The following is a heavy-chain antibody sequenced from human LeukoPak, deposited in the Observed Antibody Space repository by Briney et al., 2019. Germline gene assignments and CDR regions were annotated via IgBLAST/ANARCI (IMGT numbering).Heavy chain of an antibody. Sequence: ASVKVSCKASGYTFTDYYLHWVRQAPGHGLEWMGWIKPDGGDTNYAQRLQGRVTMTRDTSISTAYMELTNLSSDDTAVYYCARGITIYGVMIIYFDSWGQGALVTVSS. CDR1: GYTFTDYY. CDR3: ARGITIYGVMIIYFDS. V-gene: IGHV1-2*02. CDR2: IKPDGGDT. J-gene: IGHJ4*02. D-gene: IGHD3-3*01.